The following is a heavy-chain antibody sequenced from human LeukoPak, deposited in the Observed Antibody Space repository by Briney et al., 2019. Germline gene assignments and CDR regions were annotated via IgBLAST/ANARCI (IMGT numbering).Heavy chain of an antibody. CDR3: ARRQRRLVRYYGMDV. Sequence: GGSLRLSCAASGFTFSSYSMNWVRQAPGKGLEWVSSISSSSSYIYYADSVKGRFTISRDNAKNSLYLQMNSLRAEDTAVYYCARRQRRLVRYYGMDVWGQGTTVTVSS. J-gene: IGHJ6*02. V-gene: IGHV3-21*01. CDR2: ISSSSSYI. D-gene: IGHD6-19*01. CDR1: GFTFSSYS.